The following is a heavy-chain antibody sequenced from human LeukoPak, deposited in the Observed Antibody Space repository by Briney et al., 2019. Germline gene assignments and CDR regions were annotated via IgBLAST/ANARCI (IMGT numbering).Heavy chain of an antibody. CDR3: ARPRVGRGSDYGYHLDY. V-gene: IGHV4-4*09. CDR2: FYSFGRT. CDR1: GGSISSYY. J-gene: IGHJ4*02. Sequence: SGTLSLTCTVSGGSISSYYWSWVRPTAGRGRGWIGYFYSFGRTNYNRSLKSGVTISVDTSKNQSSLKLSSVTAADTAVNYCARPRVGRGSDYGYHLDYWGQGTLATVSS. D-gene: IGHD1-26*01.